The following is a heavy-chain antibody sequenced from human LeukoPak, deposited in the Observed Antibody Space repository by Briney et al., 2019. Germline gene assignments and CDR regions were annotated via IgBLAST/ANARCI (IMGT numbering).Heavy chain of an antibody. Sequence: ASVKVSCKASGYTFTSYAIHWVRQAPGQRLEWMGWINAGNGNTKYSQKFQGRVTFARDTSASTAYMELNSLRSEDTAVYYCARGGNYLRNDYWGQGTPVTVSS. CDR2: INAGNGNT. D-gene: IGHD1-26*01. CDR3: ARGGNYLRNDY. V-gene: IGHV1-3*01. J-gene: IGHJ4*02. CDR1: GYTFTSYA.